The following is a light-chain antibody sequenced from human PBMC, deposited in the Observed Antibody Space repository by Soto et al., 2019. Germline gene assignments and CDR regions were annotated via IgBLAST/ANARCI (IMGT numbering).Light chain of an antibody. Sequence: QSVLTQPPSASGTPGQRVTISCSGSSSNIGSNYVYWYQQLPGTAPKLLIYRNNQRPSGVPDRFSGSKSGTSASLAISGLRSQDDSDYYCEAWDDSLSVPVFGGVTQLT. CDR3: EAWDDSLSVPV. V-gene: IGLV1-47*01. CDR1: SSNIGSNY. CDR2: RNN. J-gene: IGLJ2*01.